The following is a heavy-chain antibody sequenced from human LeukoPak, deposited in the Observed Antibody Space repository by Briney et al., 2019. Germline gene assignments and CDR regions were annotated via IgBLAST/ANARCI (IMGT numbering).Heavy chain of an antibody. D-gene: IGHD3-10*01. J-gene: IGHJ5*02. CDR3: VRGPYGSGISNWFDP. Sequence: SETLSLTCTVSGGSMNKYYWNWIRQPPGKGLEWIGYIYYSGTTNYNPSLNSRVTISVDTSKNQFSLKLTSVTAADTAVYYCVRGPYGSGISNWFDPWGQGTQVIVSS. CDR1: GGSMNKYY. V-gene: IGHV4-59*01. CDR2: IYYSGTT.